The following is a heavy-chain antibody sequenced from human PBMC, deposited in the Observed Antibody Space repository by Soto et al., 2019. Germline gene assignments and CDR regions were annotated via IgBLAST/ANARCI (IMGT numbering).Heavy chain of an antibody. J-gene: IGHJ4*02. CDR1: RGSISSGDYY. V-gene: IGHV4-30-4*01. D-gene: IGHD4-17*01. CDR2: IYYSGNT. CDR3: ARGRLRFDS. Sequence: QVQLQESGPGLVKPSQTLSLTCTVSRGSISSGDYYWTWIRQPPGKGLEWIGYIYYSGNTYYNPSLRSRVTISVDTSKNQFSLRLSSVTAADTVVYSCARGRLRFDSWGQGTLVTVSS.